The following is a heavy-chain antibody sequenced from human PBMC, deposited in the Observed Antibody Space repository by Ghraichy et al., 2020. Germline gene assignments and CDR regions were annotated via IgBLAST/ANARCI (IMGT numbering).Heavy chain of an antibody. CDR2: ISGSGGST. Sequence: GGSLRLSCAASGFTFSSYAMSWVRQAPGKGLEWVSAISGSGGSTYYADSVKGRFTISRDNSKNTLYLQMNSLRAEDTAVYYCGPPYDILTGYPPLIENRAYNWFDPWGQGTLVTVSS. J-gene: IGHJ5*02. D-gene: IGHD3-9*01. CDR1: GFTFSSYA. V-gene: IGHV3-23*01. CDR3: GPPYDILTGYPPLIENRAYNWFDP.